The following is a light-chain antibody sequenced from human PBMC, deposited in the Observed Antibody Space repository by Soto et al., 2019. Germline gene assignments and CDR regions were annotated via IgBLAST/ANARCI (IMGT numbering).Light chain of an antibody. CDR2: DVT. CDR1: SSDVGGYNY. Sequence: QPSLTLPASVSGSPGQSTTISCTGTSSDVGGYNYVSWYQHHPAKAPKLIIYDVTNRPSGVSNPFSGSKSGNTASLTISGLQPEDEADYYCSSYTTSNTRQIVFGSGSKVTVL. V-gene: IGLV2-14*03. CDR3: SSYTTSNTRQIV. J-gene: IGLJ1*01.